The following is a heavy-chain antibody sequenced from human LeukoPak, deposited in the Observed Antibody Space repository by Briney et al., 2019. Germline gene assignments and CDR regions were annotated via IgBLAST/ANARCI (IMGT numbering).Heavy chain of an antibody. CDR2: IIPIFGTA. J-gene: IGHJ6*03. CDR1: GGTFSSYA. D-gene: IGHD2-2*01. CDR3: ARGPIIDIVIIPAADDYYYMDV. Sequence: SVKVSCKASGGTFSSYAISWVRQAPGQGLEWMGGIIPIFGTANYAQKFQGRVTITADKSTSTAYMELRSLRSDDTAVYYCARGPIIDIVIIPAADDYYYMDVWGKGTTVTVSS. V-gene: IGHV1-69*06.